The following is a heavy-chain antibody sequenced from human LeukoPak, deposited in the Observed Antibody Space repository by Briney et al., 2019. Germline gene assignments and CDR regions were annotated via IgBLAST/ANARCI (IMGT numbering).Heavy chain of an antibody. V-gene: IGHV3-15*05. CDR3: ICLTDPFDY. CDR2: IKSKNEGETT. Sequence: GGSLRLSCAASGFTYTDAWMSWVRQAPGKGLEWVGRIKSKNEGETTDYAAPVKGRFTISRDGSESTVYLQMNSLRTEDTAVYYCICLTDPFDYWGQGSLVTVSS. CDR1: GFTYTDAW. J-gene: IGHJ4*02.